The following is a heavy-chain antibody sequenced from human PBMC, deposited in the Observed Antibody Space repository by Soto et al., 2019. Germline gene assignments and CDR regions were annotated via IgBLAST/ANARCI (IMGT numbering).Heavy chain of an antibody. CDR2: ISYDGSNK. D-gene: IGHD1-1*01. V-gene: IGHV3-30*18. CDR3: AKGYLLLDY. J-gene: IGHJ4*02. CDR1: GCTFSSYG. Sequence: QVQLVESGGGVVQPGRSLRLSCAASGCTFSSYGMHWVRQAPGKGLEWVAVISYDGSNKYYADSVKGRFTISRDNSKNTLYLQMNSLRAEDTAVYYCAKGYLLLDYWGQGTLVTVSS.